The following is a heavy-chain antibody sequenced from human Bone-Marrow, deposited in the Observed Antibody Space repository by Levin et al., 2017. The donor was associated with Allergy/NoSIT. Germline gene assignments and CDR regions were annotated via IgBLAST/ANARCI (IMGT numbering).Heavy chain of an antibody. J-gene: IGHJ4*02. V-gene: IGHV1-8*01. D-gene: IGHD3-10*01. CDR2: MNPNSGNT. CDR1: GYTFTSYD. Sequence: GESLKISCKASGYTFTSYDINWVRQATGQGLEWMGWMNPNSGNTGYAQKFQGRVTMTRNTSISTAYMELSSLRSEDTAVYYCARVLLVRGVCCGYWGQGTLVTVSS. CDR3: ARVLLVRGVCCGY.